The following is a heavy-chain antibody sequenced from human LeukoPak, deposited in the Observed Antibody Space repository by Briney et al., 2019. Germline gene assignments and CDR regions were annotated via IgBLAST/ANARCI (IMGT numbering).Heavy chain of an antibody. V-gene: IGHV3-7*01. J-gene: IGHJ3*02. Sequence: GGSLRLSCAASGFTLSDFWMSWVRQAPGKGLEWVANIDQDGSDKNYVGSVKGRFTISRDNAKNSLYLQMNSLRAEDTAVYYCARTPFTYGFDIWGQGTMVTVSS. CDR1: GFTLSDFW. CDR2: IDQDGSDK. CDR3: ARTPFTYGFDI.